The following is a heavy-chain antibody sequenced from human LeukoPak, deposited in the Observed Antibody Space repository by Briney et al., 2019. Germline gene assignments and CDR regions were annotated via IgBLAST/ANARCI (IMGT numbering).Heavy chain of an antibody. CDR2: ISGSGGST. CDR3: AKDLHPQTGTRRVGAFDI. Sequence: GGSLRLSCAASGFTLSSYAMSWVRQAPGKGLEWVSAISGSGGSTYYADSVKGRFTISRDNSKSTLYLQMNSLRAEDTAVYYCAKDLHPQTGTRRVGAFDIWGQGTMVTVSS. D-gene: IGHD1-1*01. J-gene: IGHJ3*02. CDR1: GFTLSSYA. V-gene: IGHV3-23*01.